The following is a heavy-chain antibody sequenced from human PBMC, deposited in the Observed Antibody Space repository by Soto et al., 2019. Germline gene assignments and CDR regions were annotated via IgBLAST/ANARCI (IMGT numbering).Heavy chain of an antibody. J-gene: IGHJ6*02. D-gene: IGHD3-3*01. CDR1: GGSVSSGSYY. CDR2: IYYSGST. Sequence: PSETLSLTCTVSGGSVSSGSYYWSWIRQPPGKGLEWIGYIYYSGSTNYNPSLKSRVTISVDTSKYQFSLKLSSVTAADTAVYYCAREIPQYYDFWSGSYNYHYYGMDVWGQGTTVTVS. V-gene: IGHV4-61*01. CDR3: AREIPQYYDFWSGSYNYHYYGMDV.